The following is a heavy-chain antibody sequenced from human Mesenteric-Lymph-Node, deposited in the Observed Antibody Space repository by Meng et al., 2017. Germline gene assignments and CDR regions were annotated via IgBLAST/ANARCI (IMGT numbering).Heavy chain of an antibody. Sequence: GESLKISCAASGFDFSWYYMHWVRQVPGKGLEWVSFIHTDGVSTKYADSVKGRFTISRDNSKNTLYLQMNSLRAEDTAVYYCARDFISRNRYGSGEEIWGQGTMVTVSS. CDR2: IHTDGVST. V-gene: IGHV3-74*01. D-gene: IGHD3-10*01. CDR3: ARDFISRNRYGSGEEI. CDR1: GFDFSWYY. J-gene: IGHJ3*02.